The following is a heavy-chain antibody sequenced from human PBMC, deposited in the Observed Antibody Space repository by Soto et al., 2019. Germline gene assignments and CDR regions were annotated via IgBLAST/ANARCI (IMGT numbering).Heavy chain of an antibody. CDR1: GFSLSTTGVG. CDR2: IYWDNDK. V-gene: IGHV2-5*02. J-gene: IGHJ4*02. Sequence: QITLKESGPTLVKPTQTLTLTCTFSGFSLSTTGVGVGWIRQPPGKALECLAFIYWDNDKRYSPSLKSRLSVTKDTSKNQVVLTITNMDPVDTGTYYCAHRLCDSSCYWDVGFFDYWGQGSLVTVSS. CDR3: AHRLCDSSCYWDVGFFDY. D-gene: IGHD2-15*01.